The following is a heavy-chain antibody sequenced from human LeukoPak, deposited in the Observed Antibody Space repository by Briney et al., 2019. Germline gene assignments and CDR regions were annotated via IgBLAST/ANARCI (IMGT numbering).Heavy chain of an antibody. CDR2: IYYSGST. CDR1: GGSISSSSYY. CDR3: AMTYGSGSWIDY. Sequence: SETLPLTCAVSGGSISSSSYYWGWIRQPPGKGLEWIGSIYYSGSTYYNPSLKSRVTISVDTSKNQFSLKLSSVTAADTAVYYCAMTYGSGSWIDYWGQGTLVTVSS. J-gene: IGHJ4*02. V-gene: IGHV4-39*01. D-gene: IGHD3-10*01.